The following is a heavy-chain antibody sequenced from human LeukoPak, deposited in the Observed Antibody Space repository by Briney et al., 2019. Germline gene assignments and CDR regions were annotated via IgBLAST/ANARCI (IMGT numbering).Heavy chain of an antibody. CDR1: GFTFRSYG. J-gene: IGHJ4*02. CDR3: ARGSGSFSGGFDY. V-gene: IGHV3-33*01. Sequence: QPARSLSLSCAASGFTFRSYGMHRVRQTPGKGLECVEVIWSDGSNKYYADSVKGRFTISRDNSKNTLYLQMNSLRAEDTAVYYCARGSGSFSGGFDYWGQGTLVTVSS. CDR2: IWSDGSNK. D-gene: IGHD1-26*01.